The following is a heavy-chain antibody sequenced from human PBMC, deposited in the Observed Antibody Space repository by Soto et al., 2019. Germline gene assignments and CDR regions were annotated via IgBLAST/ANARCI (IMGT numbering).Heavy chain of an antibody. J-gene: IGHJ5*02. Sequence: PSETLSLTCAVYGGSFSGYYWSWIRQPPGKGLEWIGEINHSGSTNYNPSLKSRVTISVDTSKNQFSLKLSSVTAADTAVYYCARNLRGIAVAGRSFDPCGQGTLVTVSS. CDR3: ARNLRGIAVAGRSFDP. CDR2: INHSGST. CDR1: GGSFSGYY. V-gene: IGHV4-34*01. D-gene: IGHD6-19*01.